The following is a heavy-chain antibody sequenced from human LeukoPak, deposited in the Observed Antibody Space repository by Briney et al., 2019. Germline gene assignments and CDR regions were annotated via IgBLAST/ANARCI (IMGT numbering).Heavy chain of an antibody. Sequence: GASVKVSCKAPGYTFTDYYIHWVRQAPGQGLEWMGRIIPIFGTANYAQKFQGRVTITTDESTSTAYMELSSLRSEDTAVYYCARSLRGYSLWYFDYWGQGTLVTVSS. J-gene: IGHJ4*02. CDR1: GYTFTDYY. V-gene: IGHV1-69*05. D-gene: IGHD5-18*01. CDR3: ARSLRGYSLWYFDY. CDR2: IIPIFGTA.